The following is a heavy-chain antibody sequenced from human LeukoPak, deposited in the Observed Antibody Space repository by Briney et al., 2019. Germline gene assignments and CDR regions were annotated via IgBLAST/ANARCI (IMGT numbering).Heavy chain of an antibody. CDR3: ARLNTYYYGSGSNNYYYYYMDV. D-gene: IGHD3-10*01. Sequence: GGSLRLSCAASGFSFTTYWMSWVRQAPGKGLEWVANINQDGTEKYYVDSVKGRFTISRDNAKNSLYLQMNSLRAEDTAVYYCARLNTYYYGSGSNNYYYYYMDVWGKGTTVTISS. CDR2: INQDGTEK. CDR1: GFSFTTYW. V-gene: IGHV3-7*01. J-gene: IGHJ6*03.